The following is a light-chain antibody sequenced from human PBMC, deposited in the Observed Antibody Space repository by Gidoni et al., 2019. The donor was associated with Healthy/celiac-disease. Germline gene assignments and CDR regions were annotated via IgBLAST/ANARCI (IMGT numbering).Light chain of an antibody. V-gene: IGKV4-1*01. Sequence: DIVMTQSPDSLVVSLGERATINCKSSQSVLYSSNNKNYLAWYQQKPGQPPKLLIYWASTRESGVPDRFSGSGSGTDFTLTISSLQAEDVAVYYCQQYYSKGTFXQXTKVEIK. CDR2: WAS. CDR1: QSVLYSSNNKNY. J-gene: IGKJ1*01. CDR3: QQYYSKGT.